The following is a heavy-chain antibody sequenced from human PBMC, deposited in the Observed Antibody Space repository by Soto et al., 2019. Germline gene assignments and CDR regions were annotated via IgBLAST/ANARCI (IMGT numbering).Heavy chain of an antibody. CDR1: GYTFTGHY. CDR3: VRGCKNWLWHFDL. D-gene: IGHD5-12*01. V-gene: IGHV1-46*03. Sequence: QVQLVQSGPEVKEPGASVRLSCEASGYTFTGHYLYWVRQAPGQGLEWMGIINPSDGSTTYAQKFEGRVTMPRDTSTSSVYLELSSLRYEDTAVYYCVRGCKNWLWHFDLWGRGTLLTIAS. J-gene: IGHJ2*01. CDR2: INPSDGST.